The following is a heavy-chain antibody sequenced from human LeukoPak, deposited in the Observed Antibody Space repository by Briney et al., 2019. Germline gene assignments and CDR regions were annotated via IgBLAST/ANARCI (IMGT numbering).Heavy chain of an antibody. CDR2: ISGSGGST. V-gene: IGHV3-23*01. Sequence: GGSLRLSCAASGFTFSSYGMHWVRQAPGKGLEWVSAISGSGGSTYYADSVKGRFTISRDNSKNTLYLQMNSLRAEDTAVYYCAKDDIHSSGWPYYFDYWGQGTLVTVSS. CDR3: AKDDIHSSGWPYYFDY. CDR1: GFTFSSYG. J-gene: IGHJ4*02. D-gene: IGHD6-19*01.